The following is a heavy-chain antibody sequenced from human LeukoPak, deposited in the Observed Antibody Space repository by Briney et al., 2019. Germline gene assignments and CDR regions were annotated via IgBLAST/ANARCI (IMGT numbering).Heavy chain of an antibody. CDR2: ISSSSSYI. J-gene: IGHJ4*02. CDR1: GFTFSSYT. Sequence: GGSLRLSCAASGFTFSSYTMIWVRQAPGKGLERVSSISSSSSYIYYADSVKGRFTISRDNAKNSLYLQMNSLRVDDTAVYYCARGPGEWLVKYYWGQGTLVTVSS. CDR3: ARGPGEWLVKYY. V-gene: IGHV3-21*01. D-gene: IGHD6-19*01.